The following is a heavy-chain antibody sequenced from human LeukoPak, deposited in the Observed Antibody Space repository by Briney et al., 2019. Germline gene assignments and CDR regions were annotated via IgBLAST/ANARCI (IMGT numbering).Heavy chain of an antibody. CDR3: ASQAHIVVVPAAIRADAFDI. D-gene: IGHD2-2*02. V-gene: IGHV3-48*04. CDR1: GFSFSSYS. J-gene: IGHJ3*02. Sequence: GGSLRLSCAASGFSFSSYSMYWVRQAPGKGLEWVSYISSGSYTIYYADSVKGRFTISRDNAKNSLYLQMNSLRAEDTAVYYCASQAHIVVVPAAIRADAFDIWGQGTMVTVSS. CDR2: ISSGSYTI.